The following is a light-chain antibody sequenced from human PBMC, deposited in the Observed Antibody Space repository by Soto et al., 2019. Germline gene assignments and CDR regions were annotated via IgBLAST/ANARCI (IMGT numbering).Light chain of an antibody. V-gene: IGKV1-27*01. Sequence: DIQMTQSPSSLSESVGDRVTITCRASKGISNYLAWYQQKPGKVPKLLIYAASTLQSGVPSRFSGSGSGTDFTLTISSLQPEDVATYYFQKYNSAPQTFGQGTKVEIK. J-gene: IGKJ1*01. CDR1: KGISNY. CDR3: QKYNSAPQT. CDR2: AAS.